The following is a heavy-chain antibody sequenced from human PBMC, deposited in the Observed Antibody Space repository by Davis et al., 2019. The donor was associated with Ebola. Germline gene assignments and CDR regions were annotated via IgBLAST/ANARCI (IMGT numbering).Heavy chain of an antibody. CDR3: ARGDFYYGVDV. CDR1: GFTFSSYS. J-gene: IGHJ6*02. V-gene: IGHV3-53*01. CDR2: IYSGGTT. Sequence: GESLKISCAASGFTFSSYSMNWVRQAPGKGLQWVSIIYSGGTTYYADSVKGRFTISRDNSRNTLFLQMNNLRADDTAVYYCARGDFYYGVDVWGQGTTVTVSS.